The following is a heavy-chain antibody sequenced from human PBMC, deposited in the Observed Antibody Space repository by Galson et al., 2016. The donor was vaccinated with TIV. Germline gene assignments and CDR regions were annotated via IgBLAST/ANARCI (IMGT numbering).Heavy chain of an antibody. V-gene: IGHV3-48*02. CDR2: ITSASGTI. D-gene: IGHD2-8*02. CDR3: AGGRYCTATVCFRDWFDP. CDR1: GFTFGSYS. J-gene: IGHJ5*02. Sequence: SLRLSCAASGFTSGFTFGSYSMNWVRQAPGKGLEWVSYITSASGTIKYADSVKGRFSISRDNARNSLFLHMNSLRDEDTAIYFCAGGRYCTATVCFRDWFDPWGQGTLVTVSS.